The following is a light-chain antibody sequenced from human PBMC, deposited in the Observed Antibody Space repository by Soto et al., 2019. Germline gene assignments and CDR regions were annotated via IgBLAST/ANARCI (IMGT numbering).Light chain of an antibody. V-gene: IGLV2-11*01. J-gene: IGLJ1*01. Sequence: QSALTQPRPVSGSPGQSVPISCPGTSSDFGGYNYVSWYQQHPGKAPKLMIYDVSKRPSGVPDRFSGSKSGNTASLTISGLQAEDEADYYCCSYAGSYTLYVFGSGTKVTVL. CDR3: CSYAGSYTLYV. CDR1: SSDFGGYNY. CDR2: DVS.